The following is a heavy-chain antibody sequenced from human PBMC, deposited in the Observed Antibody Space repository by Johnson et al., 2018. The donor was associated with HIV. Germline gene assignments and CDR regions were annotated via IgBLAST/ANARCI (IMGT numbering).Heavy chain of an antibody. J-gene: IGHJ3*02. D-gene: IGHD2-21*01. Sequence: QVQLVESGGGVVQPGRSLRLSCAASGFTFSSYGMHWVRQAPGKGLEWVAVIWYDGSNKYYADSVTGRFTISRDNSKNTLYLQMNSLRAEDTAVYYCAKGLHIVVEGVAFDIWGQGTLVTVSS. CDR3: AKGLHIVVEGVAFDI. CDR1: GFTFSSYG. CDR2: IWYDGSNK. V-gene: IGHV3-33*06.